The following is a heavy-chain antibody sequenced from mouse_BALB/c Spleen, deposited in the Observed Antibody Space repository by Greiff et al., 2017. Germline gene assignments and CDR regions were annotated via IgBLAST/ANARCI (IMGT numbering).Heavy chain of an antibody. CDR2: INPYNGGT. CDR1: GYSFTGYT. D-gene: IGHD1-1*01. CDR3: ARRYYGSSHGGYFDV. V-gene: IGHV1-18*01. J-gene: IGHJ1*01. Sequence: EEQLQESGPELVKPGASMKISCKASGYSFTGYTMNWVKQSHGKNLEWIGLINPYNGGTSYNQKFKGKATLTVDKSSSTAYMELLSLTSEDSAVYYCARRYYGSSHGGYFDVWGAGTTVTVSS.